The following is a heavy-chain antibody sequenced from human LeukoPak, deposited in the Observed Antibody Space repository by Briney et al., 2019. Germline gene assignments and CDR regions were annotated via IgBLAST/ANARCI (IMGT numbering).Heavy chain of an antibody. D-gene: IGHD3-10*01. Sequence: GGSLRLSCAASGFKFNQYTMHWVRQAPGKGLEWFSSIISASTYYADSLEGRFTISRDNARDSVFLHMNSLRADDTAVYYCSREGSGLGSFTTWGKGTRVTV. J-gene: IGHJ5*02. CDR2: IISAST. CDR3: SREGSGLGSFTT. CDR1: GFKFNQYT. V-gene: IGHV3-69-1*02.